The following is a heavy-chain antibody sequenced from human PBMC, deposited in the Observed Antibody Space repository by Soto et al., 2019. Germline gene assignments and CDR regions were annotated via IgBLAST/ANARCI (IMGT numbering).Heavy chain of an antibody. CDR2: TRNKANSYTT. J-gene: IGHJ4*02. CDR1: GFTFSDHY. CDR3: ARGGSNYVGYYFDY. V-gene: IGHV3-72*01. Sequence: HPGGSLRLSCAASGFTFSDHYMDWVRQAPGKGLEWVGRTRNKANSYTTEYAASVKGRFTISRDDSKNSLYLQMNSLKTEDTAVYYCARGGSNYVGYYFDYWGQGTLVTVSS. D-gene: IGHD4-4*01.